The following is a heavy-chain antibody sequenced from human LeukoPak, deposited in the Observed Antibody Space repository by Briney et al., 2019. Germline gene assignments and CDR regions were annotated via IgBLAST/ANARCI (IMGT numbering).Heavy chain of an antibody. D-gene: IGHD3-3*01. CDR2: INQDGSDK. Sequence: GGSLRLSCVASGFTFSAYWMIWVRQAPGEGLEWVADINQDGSDKYFVDSVKGRFTISRGNAKNSLYLQMNSLRAEDTAVYYCARLKFNLEYSYYMDVWGKGTTVTVSS. V-gene: IGHV3-7*01. CDR3: ARLKFNLEYSYYMDV. CDR1: GFTFSAYW. J-gene: IGHJ6*03.